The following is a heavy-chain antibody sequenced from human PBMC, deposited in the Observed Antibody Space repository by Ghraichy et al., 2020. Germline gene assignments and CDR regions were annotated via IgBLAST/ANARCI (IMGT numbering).Heavy chain of an antibody. V-gene: IGHV4-59*01. J-gene: IGHJ6*01. D-gene: IGHD3-16*01. CDR2: IYYSGST. Sequence: SETLSLTCTVSGGSISSYYWSWIRQPPGKGLEWIGYIYYSGSTNYNPSLKSRVTISVDTSKNQFSLKLSSVTAVDTAVYYCARVGPAPDMITFGGEVDVWGQGTTVTVSS. CDR3: ARVGPAPDMITFGGEVDV. CDR1: GGSISSYY.